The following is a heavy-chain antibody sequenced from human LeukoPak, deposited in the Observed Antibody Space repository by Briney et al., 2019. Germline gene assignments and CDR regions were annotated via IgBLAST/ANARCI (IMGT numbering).Heavy chain of an antibody. CDR3: AKDDSQHYYDSSGYYVSDY. V-gene: IGHV3-23*01. J-gene: IGHJ4*02. CDR1: GFTFSSYA. D-gene: IGHD3-22*01. CDR2: ISGSGGST. Sequence: GGSLRLSCAASGFTFSSYAMSWVRQAPGKGLEWVSAISGSGGSTYYADSVKGRFTISRDNSKNTLYLQMNSLRAEDTAVYYCAKDDSQHYYDSSGYYVSDYWGQGTLVTVSS.